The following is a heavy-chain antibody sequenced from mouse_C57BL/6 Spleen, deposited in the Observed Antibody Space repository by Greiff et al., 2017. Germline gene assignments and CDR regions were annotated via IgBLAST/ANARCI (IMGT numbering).Heavy chain of an antibody. CDR2: INPSNGGT. J-gene: IGHJ4*01. V-gene: IGHV1-53*01. Sequence: QVQLQQPGTELVKPGASVKLSCKASGYTFTSYWMHWVKQRPGQGLEWIGNINPSNGGTNYNEKFKSKATLTVDQSSSTAYMQLSSLTSENSAVYYCARSEDGYYAYCYAIDYWGQGTTVTVSP. CDR3: ARSEDGYYAYCYAIDY. CDR1: GYTFTSYW. D-gene: IGHD2-3*01.